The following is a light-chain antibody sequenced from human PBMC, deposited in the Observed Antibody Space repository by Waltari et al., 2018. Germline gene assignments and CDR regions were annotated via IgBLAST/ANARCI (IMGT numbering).Light chain of an antibody. V-gene: IGKV1-9*01. J-gene: IGKJ5*01. CDR1: QAISSY. CDR2: AAS. Sequence: DIHLTQSPSFLSASVGDRVTFTCRASQAISSYLAWYQQKPGNAPKLLIYAASTLQSGVPSRFIGSGSGTEFTLTISSFQPEDFATYYCQLLNNYPPITFGQGTRLEI. CDR3: QLLNNYPPIT.